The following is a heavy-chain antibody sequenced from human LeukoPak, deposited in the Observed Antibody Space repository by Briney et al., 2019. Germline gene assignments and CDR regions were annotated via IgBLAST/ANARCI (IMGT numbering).Heavy chain of an antibody. V-gene: IGHV3-74*01. Sequence: GGSLRLSCAASGFTFSTYWMHWVRQAPGKGLVWVSGIRSDGSSTIYADSVKGRFTISRDNAKNSLYLQMNSLRAEDTAVYYCARDCGGGSCYGPYDAFDIWGQGTMVTVSS. CDR1: GFTFSTYW. J-gene: IGHJ3*02. D-gene: IGHD2-15*01. CDR3: ARDCGGGSCYGPYDAFDI. CDR2: IRSDGSST.